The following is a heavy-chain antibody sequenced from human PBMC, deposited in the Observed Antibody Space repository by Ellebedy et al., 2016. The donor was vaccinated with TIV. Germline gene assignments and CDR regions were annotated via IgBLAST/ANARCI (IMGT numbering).Heavy chain of an antibody. Sequence: PGGSLRLSCAASGFSFSTYAMSWVRQAPGKGLEWVSGVVGSGTTYYAYSVKGRFTISRDISMNTLFLQMNSLREEDSAIYYCAKDAVLRDGYWEFDSWGQGTLVTVSS. CDR2: VVGSGTT. J-gene: IGHJ4*02. V-gene: IGHV3-23*01. D-gene: IGHD5-18*01. CDR1: GFSFSTYA. CDR3: AKDAVLRDGYWEFDS.